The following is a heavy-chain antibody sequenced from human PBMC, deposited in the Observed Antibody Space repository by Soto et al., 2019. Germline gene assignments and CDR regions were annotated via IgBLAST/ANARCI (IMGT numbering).Heavy chain of an antibody. V-gene: IGHV3-23*01. D-gene: IGHD3-22*01. J-gene: IGHJ4*02. Sequence: PGGSLRLSCAASGFTFSSYAMSWVRQAPGKGLEWASAISGSGGSTYYADSVKGRFTISRDNSKNTLYLQMNSLRAEDTAVYYCAKDHPYYDSSGYTQYFDYWGQGTMVTVSS. CDR3: AKDHPYYDSSGYTQYFDY. CDR2: ISGSGGST. CDR1: GFTFSSYA.